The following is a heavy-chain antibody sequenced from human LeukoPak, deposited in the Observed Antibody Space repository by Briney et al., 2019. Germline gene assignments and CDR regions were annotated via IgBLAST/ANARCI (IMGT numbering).Heavy chain of an antibody. V-gene: IGHV1-46*01. J-gene: IGHJ5*02. Sequence: ASVKVSCKASGYTFTSYYMHWVRQAPGQGLEWMGIINPSGGSTSYAQKFQGRVTMTRDTSTSTVYMELSSLRSEDTAVYYCGSRSGSYYKEDWFDPWGQGTLVTVSS. CDR3: GSRSGSYYKEDWFDP. D-gene: IGHD3-10*01. CDR2: INPSGGST. CDR1: GYTFTSYY.